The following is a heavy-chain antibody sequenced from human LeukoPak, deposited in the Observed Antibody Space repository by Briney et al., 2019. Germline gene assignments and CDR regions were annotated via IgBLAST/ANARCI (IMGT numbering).Heavy chain of an antibody. CDR3: ARDAPLMTTVTYFDY. CDR2: ISSSGSTI. Sequence: QSGGSLRLSCAASGFTFSSYEMNWVRQAPGKGLEWVSYISSSGSTIYYAGSVKGRFTISRDNAKNSLYLQMNSLRAEDTAVYYCARDAPLMTTVTYFDYWGQGTLVTVSS. J-gene: IGHJ4*02. V-gene: IGHV3-48*03. D-gene: IGHD4-17*01. CDR1: GFTFSSYE.